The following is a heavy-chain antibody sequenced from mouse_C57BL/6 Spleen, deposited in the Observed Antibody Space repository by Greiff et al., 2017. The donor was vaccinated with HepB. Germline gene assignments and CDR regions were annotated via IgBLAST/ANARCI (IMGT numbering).Heavy chain of an antibody. CDR1: GFTFSNYW. CDR3: TYDYGFAY. J-gene: IGHJ3*01. CDR2: IRLKSDNYAT. V-gene: IGHV6-3*01. Sequence: EVKVEESGGGLVQPGGSMKLSCVASGFTFSNYWMNWVRQSPEKGLEWVAQIRLKSDNYATHYAVSVKGRFTISRDDSKSSVYLQMNNLRAEDTGIYYCTYDYGFAYWGQGTLVTVSA. D-gene: IGHD2-4*01.